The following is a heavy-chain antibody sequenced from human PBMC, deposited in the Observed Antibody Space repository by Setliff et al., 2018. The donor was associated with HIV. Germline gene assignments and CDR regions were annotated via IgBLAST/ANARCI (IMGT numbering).Heavy chain of an antibody. V-gene: IGHV3-64*04. J-gene: IGHJ6*02. D-gene: IGHD2-21*01. CDR2: ISSDGGSM. CDR1: GFMFSSYG. CDR3: VGMDIVVVLPPDV. Sequence: GSLRLSCTASGFMFSSYGMHWVRQAPGKGLEHVSGISSDGGSMYYADSVRGRFTISRDNSKDTLYLQMNSLRAEDTAVYYCVGMDIVVVLPPDVWGQGTTVTVSS.